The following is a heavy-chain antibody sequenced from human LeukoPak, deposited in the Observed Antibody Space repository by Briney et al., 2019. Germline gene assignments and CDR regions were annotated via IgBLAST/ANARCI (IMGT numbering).Heavy chain of an antibody. Sequence: SETLSLTCAVSGGSFSGYYWSWIRQPPGKGLEWVWEINHSGSTNYNPSPKSRVTISVDTSKNQFSLKLSSVTAADTAVYYCATARGPYSARCFDYWGQGTLVTVSS. CDR1: GGSFSGYY. D-gene: IGHD6-6*01. CDR3: ATARGPYSARCFDY. CDR2: INHSGST. J-gene: IGHJ4*02. V-gene: IGHV4-34*01.